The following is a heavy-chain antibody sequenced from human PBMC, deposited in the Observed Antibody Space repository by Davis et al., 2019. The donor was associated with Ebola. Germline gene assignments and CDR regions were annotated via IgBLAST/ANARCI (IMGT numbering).Heavy chain of an antibody. J-gene: IGHJ5*02. CDR3: ARGVVIVVVQDWFDP. D-gene: IGHD3-22*01. Sequence: PGGSLRLSCAASGFTFSSYGMHWVRQAPGKGLEWVAVIWYDGSNKYYADSVKGRFTISRDNSKNTLYLQMNSLTPDDTAVYSCARGVVIVVVQDWFDPWGQGTLVTVSS. CDR1: GFTFSSYG. CDR2: IWYDGSNK. V-gene: IGHV3-33*08.